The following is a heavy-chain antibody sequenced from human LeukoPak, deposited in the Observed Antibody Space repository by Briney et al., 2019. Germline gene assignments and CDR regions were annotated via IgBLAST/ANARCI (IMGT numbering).Heavy chain of an antibody. J-gene: IGHJ6*02. CDR3: ARTPGSNYYYYYGMDV. V-gene: IGHV3-30*04. Sequence: GGSLRLSCAASGFTFSSYAMHWVRQAPGKELEWVAVISYDGSNKYYADSVKGRFTISRDNSKNTLYLQMNSLRAEDTAVYYCARTPGSNYYYYYGMDVWGQGTTVTVSS. CDR2: ISYDGSNK. CDR1: GFTFSSYA.